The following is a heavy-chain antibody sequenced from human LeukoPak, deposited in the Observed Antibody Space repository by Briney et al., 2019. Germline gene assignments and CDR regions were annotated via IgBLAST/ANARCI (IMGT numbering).Heavy chain of an antibody. D-gene: IGHD6-13*01. CDR1: GYTFTNYD. V-gene: IGHV1-8*01. CDR2: MNPNSGNT. Sequence: ASVKVSCKVSGYTFTNYDINWVRQAPGQGLEWMGWMNPNSGNTGYAQKFQGRVTMTRNTPISTAYMELSSLTSDDTAVYYCARGPSSSWSPGWFDPWGQGTLVTVSS. CDR3: ARGPSSSWSPGWFDP. J-gene: IGHJ5*02.